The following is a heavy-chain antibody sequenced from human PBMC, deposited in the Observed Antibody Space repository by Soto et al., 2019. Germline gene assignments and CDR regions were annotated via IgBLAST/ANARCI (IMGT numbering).Heavy chain of an antibody. J-gene: IGHJ4*02. Sequence: GGSLRLSCAASGFTFSSYWMSWVRQAPGKGLEWVANIKQDGSEKYYVDSVKGRFTISRDNAKNSLYLQMNSLRAEDTAVYYCARDPYYDFWSGYCDYWGQGTLVTVSS. CDR1: GFTFSSYW. D-gene: IGHD3-3*01. CDR2: IKQDGSEK. V-gene: IGHV3-7*01. CDR3: ARDPYYDFWSGYCDY.